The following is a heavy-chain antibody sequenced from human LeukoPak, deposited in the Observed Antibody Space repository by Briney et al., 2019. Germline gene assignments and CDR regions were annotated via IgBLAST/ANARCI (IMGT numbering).Heavy chain of an antibody. D-gene: IGHD3-16*02. Sequence: GSLRLSCAASGFTFSTYAMSWVRQAPGKGLEWVSLIIGSGGSIHYADSVRGRFTISRDNFKNTVFLQLSSLRPEDTAVYYCAKHGDNVWGSFRFGFDSWGQGTLVTVSS. CDR3: AKHGDNVWGSFRFGFDS. V-gene: IGHV3-23*01. CDR2: IIGSGGSI. J-gene: IGHJ4*02. CDR1: GFTFSTYA.